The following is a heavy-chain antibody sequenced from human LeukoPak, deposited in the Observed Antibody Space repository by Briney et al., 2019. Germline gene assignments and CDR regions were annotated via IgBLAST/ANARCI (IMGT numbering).Heavy chain of an antibody. Sequence: SQTLSLTCTVSGGSISSGSYYWSWIRQPAGKGLEWIGLIYTSGSTNYNPSLKSRVTISVDTSKNQFSLKLSSVTAADTAVYYCARRDPGAFGRGYSLDYWGQGTLVTVSS. CDR1: GGSISSGSYY. V-gene: IGHV4-61*02. D-gene: IGHD5-18*01. J-gene: IGHJ4*02. CDR2: IYTSGST. CDR3: ARRDPGAFGRGYSLDY.